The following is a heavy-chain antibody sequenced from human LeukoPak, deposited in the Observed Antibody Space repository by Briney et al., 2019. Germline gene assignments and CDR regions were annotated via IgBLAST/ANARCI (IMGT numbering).Heavy chain of an antibody. CDR2: INHSGST. D-gene: IGHD2-2*01. CDR3: ARGVVVVPAAIPYTFDI. J-gene: IGHJ3*02. CDR1: GGSFSGYY. V-gene: IGHV4-34*01. Sequence: ASETLSLTCAVYGGSFSGYYWSWIRRPPGKGLEWIGEINHSGSTNYNPSLKSRVTISVDTSKNQFSLKLSSVTAADTAVYYCARGVVVVPAAIPYTFDIWGQGTMVTVSS.